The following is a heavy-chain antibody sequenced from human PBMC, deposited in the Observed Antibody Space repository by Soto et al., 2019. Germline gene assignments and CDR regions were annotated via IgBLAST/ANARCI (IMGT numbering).Heavy chain of an antibody. Sequence: QVQLVQSGAEVKKPGASVKVSCKASGYTFTSYGISWVRQAPGQGLEWMGWISAYNGNTNYAQKLQGRVTMTTDTSTRTAYMELRSLRSDDSAVYYCASSDPAAGTWLDDAFDIWGQGTMVTVSS. J-gene: IGHJ3*02. CDR3: ASSDPAAGTWLDDAFDI. CDR1: GYTFTSYG. D-gene: IGHD6-13*01. V-gene: IGHV1-18*01. CDR2: ISAYNGNT.